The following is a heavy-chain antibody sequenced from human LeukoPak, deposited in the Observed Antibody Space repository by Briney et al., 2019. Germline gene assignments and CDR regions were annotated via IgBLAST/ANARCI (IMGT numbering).Heavy chain of an antibody. CDR1: GGSISSYY. V-gene: IGHV4-59*01. Sequence: SETLSLTCTVSGGSISSYYWSWIRQPPGRGLEWIGYIYYSGSTNYNPSLKSRVTISVDTSKNQFSLKLSSVTAADTAVYYCARIISGELSLRSHFDYWGQGTLVTVSS. J-gene: IGHJ4*02. CDR3: ARIISGELSLRSHFDY. D-gene: IGHD3-16*02. CDR2: IYYSGST.